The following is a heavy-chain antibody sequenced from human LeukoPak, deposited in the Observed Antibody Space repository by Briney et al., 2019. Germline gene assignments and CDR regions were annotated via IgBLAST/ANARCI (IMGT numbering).Heavy chain of an antibody. J-gene: IGHJ3*02. D-gene: IGHD6-19*01. CDR2: INWNGGST. CDR1: GFTFDDYG. Sequence: GGSLRLSCAASGFTFDDYGMSWVRQAPGKGLEWVSGINWNGGSTGYADSVKGRFTISRDNAKNSLYLQMNSLRAEDTALYHCARSSYSSGFNDAFDIRGQGTMVTVSS. V-gene: IGHV3-20*01. CDR3: ARSSYSSGFNDAFDI.